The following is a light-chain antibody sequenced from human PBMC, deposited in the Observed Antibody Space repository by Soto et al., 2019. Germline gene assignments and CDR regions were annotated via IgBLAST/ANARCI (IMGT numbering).Light chain of an antibody. CDR1: SSDVGGYNY. CDR3: SSYTSSSTYVV. J-gene: IGLJ2*01. CDR2: DVS. Sequence: QSALTQPASVSGSPGQSITISCTGTSSDVGGYNYVSWYQQHPGKAPKLMIYDVSNRPSGVSNRFSGSKSGNTASRTISGLQAEDEADYYCSSYTSSSTYVVFAGGTKLTVL. V-gene: IGLV2-14*01.